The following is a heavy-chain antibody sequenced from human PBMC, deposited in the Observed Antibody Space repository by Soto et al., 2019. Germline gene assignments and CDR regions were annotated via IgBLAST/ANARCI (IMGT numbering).Heavy chain of an antibody. V-gene: IGHV3-23*01. CDR1: GFTFSSYA. CDR3: AKVGGEQLGHYYYYGMDV. Sequence: EVQLLASGGGLAQPGGSLTLSCAASGFTFSSYAMSWVRQAPGKGLEWVSAISGSGGSTHYADSVKGRFTVSRDNSKNTLYLQMNSLRAEDTAVYYCAKVGGEQLGHYYYYGMDVWGQGTTVTVSS. D-gene: IGHD6-6*01. J-gene: IGHJ6*02. CDR2: ISGSGGST.